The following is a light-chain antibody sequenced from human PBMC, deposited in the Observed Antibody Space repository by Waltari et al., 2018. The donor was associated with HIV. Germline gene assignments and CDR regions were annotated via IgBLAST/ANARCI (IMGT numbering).Light chain of an antibody. CDR3: QVWNSDHFV. V-gene: IGLV3-21*02. Sequence: SYLVTQPPSVSVAPGQTARLTCGGDNIGGKHVHWYQQRPGQDPVLVIYSDTDRPSGSASRFSGSNSGNTAALAVTRVGAGDQADYYCQVWNSDHFVFGGGTKVIVL. CDR2: SDT. CDR1: NIGGKH. J-gene: IGLJ1*01.